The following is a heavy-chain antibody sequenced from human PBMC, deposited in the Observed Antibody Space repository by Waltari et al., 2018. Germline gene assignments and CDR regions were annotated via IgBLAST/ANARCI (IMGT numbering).Heavy chain of an antibody. CDR1: GFTFSNYI. CDR3: ARVGAISYWYFDL. Sequence: EVQLLESGGGLVQPGGSLRLSCAASGFTFSNYIMSWVRQVPGKGLEWVSFISNGGTTYYADSVKGRFAISRDISKNTLFLQMNSLKPEDTALYYCARVGAISYWYFDLWGRGTLVTVSS. D-gene: IGHD1-26*01. CDR2: ISNGGTT. V-gene: IGHV3-23*03. J-gene: IGHJ2*01.